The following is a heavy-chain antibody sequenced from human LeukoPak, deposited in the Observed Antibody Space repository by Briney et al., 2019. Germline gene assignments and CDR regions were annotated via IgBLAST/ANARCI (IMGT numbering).Heavy chain of an antibody. Sequence: SETLSLTCTVSGYSISSGHYWGWIRQPPGKGLQWIGSISQSGSTYYNPSLKSRVTISVDTSKNQFSLKLSSVTAADTAVYYCARPLAVAGSFDYWGQGTLVTVSS. J-gene: IGHJ4*02. CDR2: ISQSGST. CDR3: ARPLAVAGSFDY. CDR1: GYSISSGHY. V-gene: IGHV4-38-2*02. D-gene: IGHD6-19*01.